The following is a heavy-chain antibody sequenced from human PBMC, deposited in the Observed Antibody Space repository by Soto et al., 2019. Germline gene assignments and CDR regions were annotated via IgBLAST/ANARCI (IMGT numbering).Heavy chain of an antibody. CDR2: ISHSGST. CDR1: GGSISSAAYY. J-gene: IGHJ5*02. V-gene: IGHV4-31*03. D-gene: IGHD2-15*01. CDR3: ATGLGYCSGGSCYSGTANWFDP. Sequence: SETLSLTCTVSGGSISSAAYYWSWIRQHPGKGLEWIGYISHSGSTYYNPSLKSRVIISVDTSKNQFSLSLTSVTAADTAVYYCATGLGYCSGGSCYSGTANWFDPWGQGTLVTVSS.